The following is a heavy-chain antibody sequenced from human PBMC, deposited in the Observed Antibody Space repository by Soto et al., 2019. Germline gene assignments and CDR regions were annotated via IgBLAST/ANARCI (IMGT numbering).Heavy chain of an antibody. D-gene: IGHD3-3*01. V-gene: IGHV4-30-4*01. Sequence: SETLSLTCTVSGGSISSGDYYWSWIRQPPGKGLEWIGYIYYSGSTYYNPSLKSRVTISVDTSKNQFSLKLSSVTAADTAVYYSARGQPEVDDSWSGYYDYSGQGTLLTVSS. CDR2: IYYSGST. J-gene: IGHJ4*01. CDR1: GGSISSGDYY. CDR3: ARGQPEVDDSWSGYYDY.